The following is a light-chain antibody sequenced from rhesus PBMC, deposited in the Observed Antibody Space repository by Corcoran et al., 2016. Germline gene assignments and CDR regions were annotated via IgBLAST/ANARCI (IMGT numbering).Light chain of an antibody. CDR2: RAS. Sequence: DIQMTQSPSSLSASVGDKVTITCRASQGISSWLAWYQQKPGKAPKLLIYRASNLETGVPSRVRGSGSGTDFILTSSSLQPEDIATYYCQQHDNSPGTFGQGTKVEIQ. CDR1: QGISSW. CDR3: QQHDNSPGT. V-gene: IGKV1-69*01. J-gene: IGKJ1*01.